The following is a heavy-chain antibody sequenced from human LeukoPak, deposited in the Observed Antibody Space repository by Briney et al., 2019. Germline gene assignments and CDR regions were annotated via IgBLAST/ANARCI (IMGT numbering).Heavy chain of an antibody. J-gene: IGHJ4*02. V-gene: IGHV3-33*01. CDR1: GVTFRSYG. CDR2: IWYDGSNK. Sequence: PGGSLRLSCAASGVTFRSYGMHWVRQAPGKGLEWVAVIWYDGSNKYYADSVKGRFTISRDNSKNTLYLQMNSLRAEDTAVYYCARGIGSGWYGVDYWGQGTLVTVSS. D-gene: IGHD6-19*01. CDR3: ARGIGSGWYGVDY.